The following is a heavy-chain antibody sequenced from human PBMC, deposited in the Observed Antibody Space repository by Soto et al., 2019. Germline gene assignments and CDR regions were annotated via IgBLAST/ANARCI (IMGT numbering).Heavy chain of an antibody. CDR1: GYTFPSYG. Sequence: ASVKVSCKASGYTFPSYGISWVRQAPGQGLEWMGWISAYNGNTNYAQKLQGRVTMTTDTSTSTAYMELRSLRSDDTAVYYCARDRGIAAAGLYYYGMDVWGQGTTVTVSS. D-gene: IGHD6-13*01. CDR3: ARDRGIAAAGLYYYGMDV. J-gene: IGHJ6*02. V-gene: IGHV1-18*01. CDR2: ISAYNGNT.